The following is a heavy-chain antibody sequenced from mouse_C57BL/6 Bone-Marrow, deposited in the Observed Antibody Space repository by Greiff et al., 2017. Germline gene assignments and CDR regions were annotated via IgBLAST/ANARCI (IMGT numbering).Heavy chain of an antibody. J-gene: IGHJ4*01. Sequence: VQLQQSGAELARPGASVKLSCKASGYTFTSYGISWVKQRTGQGLEWIGEIYPRSGNTYYNEKFKGKATLTADKSSSTAYMELRSLTSEDSAVYFCARRVTYYDYLYHAMDYWGQGTSVTVSS. CDR1: GYTFTSYG. V-gene: IGHV1-81*01. D-gene: IGHD2-4*01. CDR2: IYPRSGNT. CDR3: ARRVTYYDYLYHAMDY.